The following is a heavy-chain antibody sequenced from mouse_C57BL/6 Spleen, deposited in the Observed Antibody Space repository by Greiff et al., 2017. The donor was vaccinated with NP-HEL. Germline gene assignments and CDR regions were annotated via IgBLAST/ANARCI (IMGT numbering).Heavy chain of an antibody. D-gene: IGHD2-1*01. CDR3: ARSDGKGAMDY. CDR1: GYAFSSSW. Sequence: LVESGPELVKPGASVKISCKASGYAFSSSWMNWVKQRPGTGLEWIGRIYPGDGDTNYNGKFKGKATLTADKSSSTAYMQLSSLTSEDSAVYFCARSDGKGAMDYWGQGTSVTVSS. CDR2: IYPGDGDT. V-gene: IGHV1-82*01. J-gene: IGHJ4*01.